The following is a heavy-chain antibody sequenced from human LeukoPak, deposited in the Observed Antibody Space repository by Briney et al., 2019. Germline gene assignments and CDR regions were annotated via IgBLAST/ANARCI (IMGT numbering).Heavy chain of an antibody. CDR2: IWYDGSNK. Sequence: GRSLRLSCAASGFTFNSYAMHWVRQAPGKGLEWVAVIWYDGSNKYYADSVKGRFTISRDNSRNTLNLQMNSLSAEDTAVYYCARDKGVINVGIDYWGQGTLVTVSS. D-gene: IGHD3-22*01. CDR3: ARDKGVINVGIDY. CDR1: GFTFNSYA. J-gene: IGHJ4*02. V-gene: IGHV3-33*01.